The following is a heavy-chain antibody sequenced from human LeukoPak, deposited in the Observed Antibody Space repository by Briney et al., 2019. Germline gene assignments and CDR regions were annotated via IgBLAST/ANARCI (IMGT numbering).Heavy chain of an antibody. CDR2: ISGSGGST. CDR1: GLTFSSYA. V-gene: IGHV3-23*01. CDR3: AKDQDYYGSSGYSEKPPFDY. J-gene: IGHJ4*02. D-gene: IGHD3-22*01. Sequence: QAGGSLRLSCAASGLTFSSYAMSWVRQAPGKGLEWVSAISGSGGSTYYADSVKGRFTISRDNSKNTLYLQMNGLRAEDTAVYYCAKDQDYYGSSGYSEKPPFDYWGQGTLVTVSS.